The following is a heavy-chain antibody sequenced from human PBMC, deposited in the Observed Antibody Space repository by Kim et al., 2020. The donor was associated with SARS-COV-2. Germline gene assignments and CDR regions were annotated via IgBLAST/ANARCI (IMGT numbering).Heavy chain of an antibody. CDR2: INPNSGGT. V-gene: IGHV1-2*02. CDR1: GYTFTGYY. J-gene: IGHJ4*02. D-gene: IGHD3-22*01. CDR3: ARLRNYYDSSGYYIDY. Sequence: ASVKVSCKASGYTFTGYYMHWVRQAPGQGLEWMGWINPNSGGTNYAQKFQGRVTMTRDTSISTAYMELSRLRSDDTAVYYCARLRNYYDSSGYYIDYWGQGTLVTVSS.